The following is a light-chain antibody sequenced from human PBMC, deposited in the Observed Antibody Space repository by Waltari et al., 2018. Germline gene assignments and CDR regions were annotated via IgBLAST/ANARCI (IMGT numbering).Light chain of an antibody. Sequence: QSVLTQPPSLSGAPGQRVTISCAGNSSNIGAGFDVHWYQQFPGSAPRLLISFNNTRPSGVPDRFSASKSGTSASLAVSGLQAQDEADYYCQSYDISLSAYVFGGGTKLTVL. CDR3: QSYDISLSAYV. J-gene: IGLJ3*02. CDR2: FNN. CDR1: SSNIGAGFD. V-gene: IGLV1-40*01.